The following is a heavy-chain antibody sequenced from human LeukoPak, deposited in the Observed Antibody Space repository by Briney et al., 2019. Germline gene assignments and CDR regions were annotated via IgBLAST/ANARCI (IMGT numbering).Heavy chain of an antibody. Sequence: PGRSLRLSCAASGFTFSSYGMHWVRQVPGKGLEWVAVIWYDGSNKYYADSVKGRFTISRDNSKNTLYLQMNSLRAEDTAVYYCARDDDRPDNGLDYWGQGTLVTVSS. V-gene: IGHV3-33*01. CDR2: IWYDGSNK. CDR3: ARDDDRPDNGLDY. CDR1: GFTFSSYG. D-gene: IGHD3-22*01. J-gene: IGHJ4*02.